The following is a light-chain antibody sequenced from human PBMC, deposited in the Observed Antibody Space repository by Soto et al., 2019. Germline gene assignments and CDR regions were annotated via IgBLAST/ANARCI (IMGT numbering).Light chain of an antibody. CDR1: QSISDA. Sequence: EIMFTQSPYTMSLSPGERASPSCKTSQSISDALAWYQQKPGQAPRLLIYGASRRATGFPARFSGSGSGTDFTLTISSLQSEDFAVYYCQQYDNWPWTFGQGTKVDI. V-gene: IGKV3-15*01. J-gene: IGKJ1*01. CDR3: QQYDNWPWT. CDR2: GAS.